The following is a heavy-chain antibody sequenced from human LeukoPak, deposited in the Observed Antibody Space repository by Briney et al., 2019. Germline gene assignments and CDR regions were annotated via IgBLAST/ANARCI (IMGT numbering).Heavy chain of an antibody. V-gene: IGHV4-59*08. CDR1: GGSISSYY. Sequence: SETLSLTCTVSGGSISSYYWTWVRQSPGKGLQWIGNVYFNGDTNYNPSLNSRVTISVDTSKNQFSLKLNSVTAADTAVYYCARQYGLMRAYRHFHYWGQGILVSVSA. D-gene: IGHD3-16*01. CDR3: ARQYGLMRAYRHFHY. CDR2: VYFNGDT. J-gene: IGHJ4*02.